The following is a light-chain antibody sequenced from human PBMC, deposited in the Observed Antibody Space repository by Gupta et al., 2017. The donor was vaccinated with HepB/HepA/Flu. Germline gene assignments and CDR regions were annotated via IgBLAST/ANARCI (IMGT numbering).Light chain of an antibody. CDR3: QVWDSSSDVV. CDR1: NIGSKS. J-gene: IGLJ2*01. Sequence: SYVLTQPPSVSVAPGTTARITCGGNNIGSKSVHWYQQKPGQSPVLVVYDDSARPSGIPGRFSGSNSGNTATLTISMVEAGDEADYYCQVWDSSSDVVFGGGTKLTVL. V-gene: IGLV3-21*03. CDR2: DDS.